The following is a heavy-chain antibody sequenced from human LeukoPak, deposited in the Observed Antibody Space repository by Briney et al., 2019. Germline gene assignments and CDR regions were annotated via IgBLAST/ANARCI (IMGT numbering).Heavy chain of an antibody. CDR2: IIPIFGTA. J-gene: IGHJ6*03. V-gene: IGHV1-69*05. CDR1: GGTFSSYA. CDR3: AIPATPGIAAAGTLSYYYYYMDV. Sequence: ASVKVSCKASGGTFSSYAISWVRQAPGQGLEWMGGIIPIFGTANYAQKFQGRVTITTDESTSTAYMELSSLRSEDTAVYYCAIPATPGIAAAGTLSYYYYYMDVWGKGTTVTVSS. D-gene: IGHD6-13*01.